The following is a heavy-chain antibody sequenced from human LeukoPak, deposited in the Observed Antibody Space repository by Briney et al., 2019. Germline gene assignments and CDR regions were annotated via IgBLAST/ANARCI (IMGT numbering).Heavy chain of an antibody. V-gene: IGHV3-30*02. J-gene: IGHJ4*02. CDR2: IRYDGSNK. CDR1: GFTFSSYG. D-gene: IGHD3-22*01. Sequence: GGSLRLSCAASGFTFSSYGMSWVRQAPGKGLEWVAFIRYDGSNKYYADCVKGRFTISRDNSKNTLYLQMNSLRAEDTAVYYCAKDSFWGDSSGYSQLGSSPHYFDYWGQGTLVTVSS. CDR3: AKDSFWGDSSGYSQLGSSPHYFDY.